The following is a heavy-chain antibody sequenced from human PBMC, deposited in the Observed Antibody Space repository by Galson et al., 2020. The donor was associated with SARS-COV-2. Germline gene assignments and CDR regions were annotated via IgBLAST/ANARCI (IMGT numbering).Heavy chain of an antibody. D-gene: IGHD3-3*01. CDR1: GFPFSSYG. Sequence: GGTLRLSCAASGFPFSSYGMHWVRQAPGKGLEWVADIWHDGSNKYYADSVKGRFTISSDTSKNTLYLQMNSLRAEYTAVYYCAREIFLGHTGYFYYWGQGPLGAVSS. J-gene: IGHJ4*02. CDR3: AREIFLGHTGYFYY. CDR2: IWHDGSNK. V-gene: IGHV3-33*08.